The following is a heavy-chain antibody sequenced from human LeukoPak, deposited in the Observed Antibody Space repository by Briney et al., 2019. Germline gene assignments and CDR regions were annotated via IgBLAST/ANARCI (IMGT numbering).Heavy chain of an antibody. CDR3: ARSTHILTGENFDY. Sequence: AGRSLRLSCAASGFTFSSYAMHWVRQAPGQGLEWMGWINPTSGGTNYAQKFQDRVTMTRDTSISTAYMELSRLRSDDTAVYYCARSTHILTGENFDYWGQGTLVTVSS. V-gene: IGHV1-2*02. CDR1: GFTFSSYA. D-gene: IGHD3-9*01. J-gene: IGHJ4*02. CDR2: INPTSGGT.